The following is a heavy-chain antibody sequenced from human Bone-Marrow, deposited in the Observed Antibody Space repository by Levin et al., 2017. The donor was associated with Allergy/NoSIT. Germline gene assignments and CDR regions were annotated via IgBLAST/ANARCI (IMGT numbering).Heavy chain of an antibody. CDR2: ISYDGSHK. Sequence: PGGSLRLSCAASEFTFSSYGMHWVRQAPGKGLEWVAVISYDGSHKYYADSVKGRFTISRDNSKNTLYLQMNSLRAEDTAVYYCAKGWGATIIRTGPFDYWGQGTLVTVSS. V-gene: IGHV3-30*18. J-gene: IGHJ4*02. CDR3: AKGWGATIIRTGPFDY. CDR1: EFTFSSYG. D-gene: IGHD5-24*01.